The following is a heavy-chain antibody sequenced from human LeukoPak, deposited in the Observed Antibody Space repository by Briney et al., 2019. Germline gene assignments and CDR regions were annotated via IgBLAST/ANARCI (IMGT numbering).Heavy chain of an antibody. V-gene: IGHV4-39*07. CDR1: GGSISSSSYY. CDR3: AGGVGSGSTQTWYFDR. D-gene: IGHD3-10*01. Sequence: PSETLSLTCTVSGGSISSSSYYWGWIRQPPGKGLEWIGSIYYSGSTYYNPSLKSRVTISVDTSKKQVYLKPRSVSVADTAVDYFAGGVGSGSTQTWYFDRWGRGTLVTVSS. J-gene: IGHJ2*01. CDR2: IYYSGST.